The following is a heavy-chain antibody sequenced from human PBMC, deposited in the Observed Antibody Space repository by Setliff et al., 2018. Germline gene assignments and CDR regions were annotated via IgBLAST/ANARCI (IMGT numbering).Heavy chain of an antibody. V-gene: IGHV3-23*03. J-gene: IGHJ6*03. D-gene: IGHD3-22*01. Sequence: GSLRLSCAASGFIFRDYTMVWVRQAPGKGLEWVAGVIQGGSGVYADSVKGRFTISRDNANQSLYLQMNSLRAEDTAVYYCARLALTGYDSSGYYYALEYYYYMDVWGKGTTVTVSS. CDR3: ARLALTGYDSSGYYYALEYYYYMDV. CDR2: VIQGGSG. CDR1: GFIFRDYT.